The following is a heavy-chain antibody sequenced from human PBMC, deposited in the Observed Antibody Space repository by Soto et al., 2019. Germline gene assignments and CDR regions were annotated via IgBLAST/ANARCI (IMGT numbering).Heavy chain of an antibody. V-gene: IGHV1-69*01. J-gene: IGHJ5*02. CDR2: SIPTFGTA. D-gene: IGHD4-4*01. Sequence: QVQLVQSGAEVKKPGSSVKVSCKVSGGTSSDYAINWVRQAPGQGLEWMGGSIPTFGTASYAQKFQGRVTITADESTNTAYMELSNLRSEDTAVYYCARGRGLGAAYRGFDPWGQGTLVTVSS. CDR1: GGTSSDYA. CDR3: ARGRGLGAAYRGFDP.